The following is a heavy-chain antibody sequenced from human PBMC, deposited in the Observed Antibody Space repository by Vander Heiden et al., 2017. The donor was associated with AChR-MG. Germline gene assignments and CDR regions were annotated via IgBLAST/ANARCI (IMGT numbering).Heavy chain of an antibody. CDR1: DYIFTYRH. CDR3: VRSPLEGSQDVFDM. Sequence: MQLVQSGAVVRKPGSSVKLSGRAYDYIFTYRHLQWVRKAPGQGLEWVGWVTVYKGNTKIAQKFQDRLTIVREMSLTTVYMELSSLSPEDTAMYYCVRSPLEGSQDVFDMWGQGTKVSVSS. J-gene: IGHJ3*02. D-gene: IGHD1-26*01. CDR2: VTVYKGNT. V-gene: IGHV1-45*02.